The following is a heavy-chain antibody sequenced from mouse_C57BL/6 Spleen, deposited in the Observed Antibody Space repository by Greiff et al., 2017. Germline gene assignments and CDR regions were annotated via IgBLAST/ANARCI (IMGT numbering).Heavy chain of an antibody. J-gene: IGHJ1*03. CDR3: ARPPAYYYGSSYRYFDV. CDR1: GYTFTSYW. D-gene: IGHD1-1*01. CDR2: IDPSDSYT. V-gene: IGHV1-59*01. Sequence: QVHVKQPGAELVRPGTSVKLSCKASGYTFTSYWMPWVKQRPGQGLEWIGVIDPSDSYTNYNQKFKGKATLTVDTSSSTAYMQLSSLTSEDSAVYYCARPPAYYYGSSYRYFDVWGTGTTVTVSS.